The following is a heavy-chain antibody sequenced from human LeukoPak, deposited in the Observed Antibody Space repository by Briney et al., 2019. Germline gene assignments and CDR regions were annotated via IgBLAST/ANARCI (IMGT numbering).Heavy chain of an antibody. Sequence: SETLSLTCAVYGGSFSGYYWSWIRQPPGKGLEWIGEINHSGSTNYNPSLKSRVTISVDTSKNQFSLKLSSVTAADTAVYYCARALWFGELLDSGIAFDIWGQGTMVTVSS. V-gene: IGHV4-34*01. CDR3: ARALWFGELLDSGIAFDI. J-gene: IGHJ3*02. CDR1: GGSFSGYY. CDR2: INHSGST. D-gene: IGHD3-10*01.